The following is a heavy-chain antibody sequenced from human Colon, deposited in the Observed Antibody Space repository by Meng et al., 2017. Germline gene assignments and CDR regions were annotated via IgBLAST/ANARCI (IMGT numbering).Heavy chain of an antibody. D-gene: IGHD3-22*01. J-gene: IGHJ4*02. V-gene: IGHV1-8*01. CDR3: ARGGYYYDSSGFRAALDY. CDR1: GYTFTTYD. Sequence: QVQLVQSGAEMKKPGASVKVSCKASGYTFTTYDINWVRQATGQGLERMGWMNPDSGDTGYAQKFQGRLTMTRDTSISAAYMELTSLRSEDTAVYYCARGGYYYDSSGFRAALDYWGQGALVTVSS. CDR2: MNPDSGDT.